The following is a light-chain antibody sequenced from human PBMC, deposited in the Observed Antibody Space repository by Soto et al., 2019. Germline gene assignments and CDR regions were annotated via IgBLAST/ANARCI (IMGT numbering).Light chain of an antibody. CDR1: QSVSSN. J-gene: IGKJ4*01. CDR2: DAS. Sequence: EIVMTQSPATLSVSPGERATLSCRASQSVSSNLAWYQQKPGQAPRLLIYDASTRATGIPARFSGSGSGTEFTLTISSLQSEDFAVYYCRQYNNWPLTFGGGTNVEIK. V-gene: IGKV3-15*01. CDR3: RQYNNWPLT.